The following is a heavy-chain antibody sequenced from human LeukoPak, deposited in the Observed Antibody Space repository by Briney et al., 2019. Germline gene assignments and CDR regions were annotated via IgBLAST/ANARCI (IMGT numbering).Heavy chain of an antibody. CDR1: GFTFSSYG. J-gene: IGHJ4*02. CDR2: ISYDGSNK. V-gene: IGHV3-30*03. CDR3: ASHPPFDY. Sequence: GGSLRLSCAASGFTFSSYGMHWVRQAPGKGLEWVAVISYDGSNKYYADSVKGRFTISRDNSKNTLYLQMNSLRAKDTAVYYCASHPPFDYWGQGTLVTVSS.